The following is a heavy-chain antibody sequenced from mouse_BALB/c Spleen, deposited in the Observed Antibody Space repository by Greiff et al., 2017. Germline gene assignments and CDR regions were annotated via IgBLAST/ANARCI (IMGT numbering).Heavy chain of an antibody. Sequence: VQVVESGPGLVAPSQSLSITCTVSGFSLTSYGVHWVRQPPGKGLEWLGVIWAGGSTNYNSALMSRLSISKDNSKSQVFLKMNSLQTDDTAMYYCARAELGRAMDYWGQGTSVTVSS. J-gene: IGHJ4*01. CDR3: ARAELGRAMDY. V-gene: IGHV2-9*02. D-gene: IGHD4-1*01. CDR2: IWAGGST. CDR1: GFSLTSYG.